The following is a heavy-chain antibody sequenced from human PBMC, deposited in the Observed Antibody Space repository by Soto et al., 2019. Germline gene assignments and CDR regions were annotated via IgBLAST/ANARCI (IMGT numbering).Heavy chain of an antibody. CDR1: GFSLITTGVG. D-gene: IGHD1-1*01. J-gene: IGHJ4*02. Sequence: QITLRESGPTLVKPTQTLTLTCTFSGFSLITTGVGVGWIRQPPGKALESLALIYWNDDKRYNPSLKSRLTVTKDTSKNQVVLTMTNMDPVDTATYYCAHRWGGWNWNDGDFDYWGQGTLVTVSS. CDR2: IYWNDDK. CDR3: AHRWGGWNWNDGDFDY. V-gene: IGHV2-5*01.